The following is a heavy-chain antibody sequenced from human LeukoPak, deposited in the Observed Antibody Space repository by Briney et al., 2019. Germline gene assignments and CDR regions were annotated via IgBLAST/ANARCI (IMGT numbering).Heavy chain of an antibody. CDR2: IIPIFGTA. J-gene: IGHJ4*02. D-gene: IGHD6-19*01. Sequence: ASVKVSCKASGGTFSSYAISWVRQAPGQGLEWMGGIIPIFGTANYAQKFQGRVTITTDESTSTAYMELSSLRSEDTAVYYCARADDSGWPVDYWGQGTLVTVSS. CDR1: GGTFSSYA. V-gene: IGHV1-69*05. CDR3: ARADDSGWPVDY.